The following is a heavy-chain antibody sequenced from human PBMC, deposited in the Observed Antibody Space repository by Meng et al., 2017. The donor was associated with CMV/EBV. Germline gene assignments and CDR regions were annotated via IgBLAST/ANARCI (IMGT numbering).Heavy chain of an antibody. Sequence: ASVNVSCKAPRNFFTRHAITWVRQAPGQGLEWMGWISADNQNTNLIQKFQGRITLTTDTSTSTAYMELRSLRSDDTAVYYFARGGDYGDFHDPFDYWGQGTLVTISS. CDR1: RNFFTRHA. CDR2: ISADNQNT. D-gene: IGHD4-17*01. V-gene: IGHV1-18*01. CDR3: ARGGDYGDFHDPFDY. J-gene: IGHJ4*02.